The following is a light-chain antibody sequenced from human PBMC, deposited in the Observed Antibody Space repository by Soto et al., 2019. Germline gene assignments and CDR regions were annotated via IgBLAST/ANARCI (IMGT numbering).Light chain of an antibody. CDR1: SSDVGGYNY. J-gene: IGLJ2*01. CDR3: SSYTSSSTVV. CDR2: DVS. V-gene: IGLV2-14*01. Sequence: QSALTQPASVSGSPGQSITISCTGTSSDVGGYNYVSWYQQHPGKAPKLMIYDVSNRPSGVSNRFAGSKSGNTASLTISGLQADAEADYYCSSYTSSSTVVFGGGTKLNVL.